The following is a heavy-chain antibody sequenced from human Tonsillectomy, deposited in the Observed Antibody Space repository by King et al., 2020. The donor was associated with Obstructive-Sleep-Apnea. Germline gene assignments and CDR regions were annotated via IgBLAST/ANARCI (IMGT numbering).Heavy chain of an antibody. CDR2: IDSDGNST. J-gene: IGHJ4*02. Sequence: VQLVESGGGLVQPGGSLRLSCAASGFTFGAYWRNWVRQAPVKGLVWVSRIDSDGNSTIYADSVKGRFTISRDNAKNTLYLQMNSLRAEDTAVYYCARGGDSASFDYWGQGTLVTVSS. CDR1: GFTFGAYW. V-gene: IGHV3-74*01. D-gene: IGHD2-21*02. CDR3: ARGGDSASFDY.